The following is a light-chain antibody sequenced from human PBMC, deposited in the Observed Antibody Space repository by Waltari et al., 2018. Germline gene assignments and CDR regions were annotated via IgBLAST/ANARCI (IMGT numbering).Light chain of an antibody. CDR2: KAS. CDR3: QQYNSYSTWT. J-gene: IGKJ1*01. V-gene: IGKV1-5*03. Sequence: DIQMTHSPSTLSASIGDRVTITCRARQSISSWLAWYQQKPGKAPKLLIYKASSLESGVPSRFSGSGSGTEFTLTISSLQPDDFATYYCQQYNSYSTWTFGQGTKVEIK. CDR1: QSISSW.